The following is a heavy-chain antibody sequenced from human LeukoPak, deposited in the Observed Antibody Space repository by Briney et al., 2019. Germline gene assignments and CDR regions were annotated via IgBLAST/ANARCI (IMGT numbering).Heavy chain of an antibody. CDR2: TYYRSKWYN. Sequence: PSQTLSLTCAISGDSVSSNSAAWNWIRQSPSRGLEWLGRTYYRSKWYNDYAVSVKSRITINPDTSKNQFSLQLNSVTPEDTAVYYCARDRDSGSYPETYYFDYWGQGTLVTVSS. CDR3: ARDRDSGSYPETYYFDY. V-gene: IGHV6-1*01. D-gene: IGHD1-26*01. CDR1: GDSVSSNSAA. J-gene: IGHJ4*02.